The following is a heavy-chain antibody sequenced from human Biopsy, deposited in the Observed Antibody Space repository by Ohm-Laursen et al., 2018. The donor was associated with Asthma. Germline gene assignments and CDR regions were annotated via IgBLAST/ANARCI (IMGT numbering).Heavy chain of an antibody. Sequence: GASVKVSCKISGYSLTDLSMHWVRQAPGQGLEWMGGHDHVEGGTENARRFQGRVTMTEDTSTDTAYMELSSLSSDDTAVYYCASDFPKDYVRYNFQFWGQGTLVTVSS. CDR1: GYSLTDLS. J-gene: IGHJ4*02. CDR3: ASDFPKDYVRYNFQF. CDR2: HDHVEGGT. D-gene: IGHD4-17*01. V-gene: IGHV1-24*01.